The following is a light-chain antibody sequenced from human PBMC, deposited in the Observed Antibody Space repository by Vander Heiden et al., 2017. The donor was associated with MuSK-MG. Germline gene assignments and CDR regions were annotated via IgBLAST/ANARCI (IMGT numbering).Light chain of an antibody. V-gene: IGKV3-20*01. Sequence: EIVLTQSPGTLSLSPGESATLSCRASQSVSRGYLAWYRQRQGQSPRLIMYDISRRATGIPDRFSGSGSETDFTLTISILDPEDFTMYYCQRYGSSRQTFGQGTKVE. CDR1: QSVSRGY. J-gene: IGKJ1*01. CDR3: QRYGSSRQT. CDR2: DIS.